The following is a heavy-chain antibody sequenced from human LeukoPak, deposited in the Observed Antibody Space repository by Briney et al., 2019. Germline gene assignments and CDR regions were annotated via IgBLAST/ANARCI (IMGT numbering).Heavy chain of an antibody. D-gene: IGHD6-19*01. CDR3: ARDVVEWLVPIDY. V-gene: IGHV1-2*02. CDR2: INPNSGGT. Sequence: ASVKVSCKASGYTFTVYYTQSVRHAPGQGLEWMGWINPNSGGTNYAQKFRGRVTVTTDTSISTAYMELTRLTSDDTAVYYCARDVVEWLVPIDYWGQGTLVTVSS. CDR1: GYTFTVYY. J-gene: IGHJ4*02.